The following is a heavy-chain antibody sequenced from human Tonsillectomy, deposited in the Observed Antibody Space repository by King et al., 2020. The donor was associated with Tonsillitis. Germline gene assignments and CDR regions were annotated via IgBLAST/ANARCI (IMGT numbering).Heavy chain of an antibody. CDR2: IKSKTDGGTT. CDR1: GFTFSNAW. D-gene: IGHD6-19*01. J-gene: IGHJ4*02. V-gene: IGHV3-15*01. CDR3: TTSSGWYGGFDY. Sequence: VQLVESGGGLVKPGGSLRLSCAASGFTFSNAWMSWVRQAPGKGLEWVGRIKSKTDGGTTDYAAPVKGRFTISRDDSKNTLYLQMNSLKTEDTAVYYCTTSSGWYGGFDYWGQGTLVTVSS.